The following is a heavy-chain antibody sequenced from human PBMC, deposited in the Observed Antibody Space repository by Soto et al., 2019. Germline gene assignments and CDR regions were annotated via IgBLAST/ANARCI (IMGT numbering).Heavy chain of an antibody. Sequence: GGSLRLSCAASGFTFSSYAMSWVRQAPGKGLEWVSAISGSGGSTYYADSVKGRFTISRDNSKNTLYLQMNSLRAEDTAVYYCAKDIRRQLGSGFYYYYYGMDVWGQGTTVTVSS. CDR2: ISGSGGST. D-gene: IGHD6-13*01. CDR1: GFTFSSYA. J-gene: IGHJ6*02. V-gene: IGHV3-23*01. CDR3: AKDIRRQLGSGFYYYYYGMDV.